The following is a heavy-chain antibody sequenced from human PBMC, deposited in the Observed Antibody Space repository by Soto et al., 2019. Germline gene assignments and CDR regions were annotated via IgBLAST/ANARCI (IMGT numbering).Heavy chain of an antibody. CDR2: IIPIFGTA. CDR1: GGTFSSYA. D-gene: IGHD3-10*01. Sequence: SVKVSCKASGGTFSSYAISWVRQAPGQGLEWMGGIIPIFGTANYAQKFQGRVTITADESTSTAYMELSSLRSEDTAVYYCAREGTYGSGSIDYYYGMDVWGQGXTVTVSS. V-gene: IGHV1-69*13. J-gene: IGHJ6*02. CDR3: AREGTYGSGSIDYYYGMDV.